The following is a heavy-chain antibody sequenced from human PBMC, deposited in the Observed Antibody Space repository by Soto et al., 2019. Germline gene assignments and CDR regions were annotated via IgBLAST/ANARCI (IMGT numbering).Heavy chain of an antibody. V-gene: IGHV3-23*01. CDR2: ISGSGGST. CDR3: VRGGRCSSTSCYTWYYGVDV. Sequence: GGSLGLSCGASGFTFSSYAMSWVRQAPGKGLEWVSGISGSGGSTYYADFVKGRFTISRDNSKNTLYLQMNSLRAEDTAVYYCVRGGRCSSTSCYTWYYGVDVWGQGTTVTVSS. D-gene: IGHD2-2*02. J-gene: IGHJ6*02. CDR1: GFTFSSYA.